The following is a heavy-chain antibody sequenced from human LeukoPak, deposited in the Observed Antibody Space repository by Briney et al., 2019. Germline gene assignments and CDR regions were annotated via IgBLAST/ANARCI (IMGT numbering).Heavy chain of an antibody. CDR3: AKNMCGGDCYSSYYFDY. CDR2: ISGDGGST. J-gene: IGHJ4*02. CDR1: GFTFDDYA. D-gene: IGHD2-21*02. V-gene: IGHV3-43*02. Sequence: GGSLRLSCAASGFTFDDYAMHWVRQAPGKGLEWVSLISGDGGSTYYADSVKGRFTISRDNSKNSLYLQMYSLRTEDTALYYCAKNMCGGDCYSSYYFDYWGQGTLVTVSS.